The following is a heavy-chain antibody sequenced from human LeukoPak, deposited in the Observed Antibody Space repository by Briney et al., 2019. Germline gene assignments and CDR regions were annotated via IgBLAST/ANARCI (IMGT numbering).Heavy chain of an antibody. CDR1: GYSFTSYW. D-gene: IGHD1-26*01. Sequence: GESLKISCKGSGYSFTSYWIGWVRQMPGKGLEWMGIIYPGDSDTRYSPSFQGQVTISADKSISTAYLQWTSLKASDTAMYYCAAPHFSGSYAQPIKYSFDSGGRGPLVTVSS. J-gene: IGHJ4*02. CDR2: IYPGDSDT. V-gene: IGHV5-51*01. CDR3: AAPHFSGSYAQPIKYSFDS.